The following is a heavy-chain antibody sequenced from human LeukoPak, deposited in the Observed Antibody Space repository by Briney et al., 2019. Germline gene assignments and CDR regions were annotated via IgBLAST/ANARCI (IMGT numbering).Heavy chain of an antibody. J-gene: IGHJ3*02. Sequence: GGSLRLSCAASGFTFSSYWMSWVRQAPGKGLEWVANIKQDGSEKYYVDSVKGRFTISRDNAKNSLYLQMNSLRAEDTAVYYCASGVTNRGVTDAFDIWGQGTMVTVSS. D-gene: IGHD3-3*01. CDR3: ASGVTNRGVTDAFDI. CDR2: IKQDGSEK. V-gene: IGHV3-7*01. CDR1: GFTFSSYW.